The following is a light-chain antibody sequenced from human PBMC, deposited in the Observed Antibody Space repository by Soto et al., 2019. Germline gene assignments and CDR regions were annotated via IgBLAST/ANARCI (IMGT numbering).Light chain of an antibody. Sequence: IQMTQSPSSVSASVGDRVILTCRASQRISSWLAWYHQRPGKAPKLLIYATSTLETGVPSRFSGSGSGRDFTLTISSLQPEDLGTYFGQQANSVPWTFGQGTKVEVK. CDR3: QQANSVPWT. V-gene: IGKV1-12*01. J-gene: IGKJ1*01. CDR2: ATS. CDR1: QRISSW.